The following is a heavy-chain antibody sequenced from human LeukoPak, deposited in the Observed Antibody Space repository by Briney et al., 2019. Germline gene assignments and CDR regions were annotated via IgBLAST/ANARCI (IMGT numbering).Heavy chain of an antibody. CDR1: GFTFSSYS. Sequence: GGXLRLSCAASGFTFSSYSVNWVRQAPGKGLEWVSSISSSSYIYYSDSVRGRFTISRDNAKNSLYLQMNSLRAEDTAVYYCARGLAVAGAIIDYWGQGTLVTVSS. CDR3: ARGLAVAGAIIDY. V-gene: IGHV3-21*01. J-gene: IGHJ4*02. CDR2: ISSSSYI. D-gene: IGHD6-19*01.